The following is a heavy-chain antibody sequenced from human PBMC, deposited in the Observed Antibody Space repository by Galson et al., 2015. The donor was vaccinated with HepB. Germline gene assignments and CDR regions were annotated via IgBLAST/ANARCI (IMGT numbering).Heavy chain of an antibody. CDR3: ARDGRYDSGRGFWPDP. Sequence: SLRLSCAASGFIFSRYDMTWVRQAPGKGLEWVASISSSGAYIYYADSMKGRFTISRDNAKNSLHLQMNSLTADDTAVYYCARDGRYDSGRGFWPDPWGQGTRVTVSS. CDR1: GFIFSRYD. V-gene: IGHV3-21*06. CDR2: ISSSGAYI. D-gene: IGHD3-10*01. J-gene: IGHJ5*02.